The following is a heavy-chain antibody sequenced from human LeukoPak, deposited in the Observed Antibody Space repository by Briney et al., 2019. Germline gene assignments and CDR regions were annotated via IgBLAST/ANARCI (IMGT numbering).Heavy chain of an antibody. D-gene: IGHD2-2*01. V-gene: IGHV4-61*02. CDR3: ARPSRYCSSTSCWGAFDI. Sequence: PSQTLSLTCTVSGGSISSGSYYWSWIRQPAGKGLEWIGRIYTSGSTNYNPSLKSRVTISVDTSKNQFSLKLSSVTAADTAVYYCARPSRYCSSTSCWGAFDIWGQGTMVTVSS. CDR2: IYTSGST. CDR1: GGSISSGSYY. J-gene: IGHJ3*02.